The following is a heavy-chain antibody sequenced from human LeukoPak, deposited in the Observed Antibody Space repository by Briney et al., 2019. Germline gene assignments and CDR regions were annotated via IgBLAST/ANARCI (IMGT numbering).Heavy chain of an antibody. Sequence: SETLSLTCTVSGGSISSYYWSWIRQPPGKGLEWIGYIYYSGSTNYNPSLKSRVTISVGTSKKQFSLQLSSVTAADTAVYYCAREYDYVWGSYRSSAFDIWGQGTMVTVSS. CDR1: GGSISSYY. D-gene: IGHD3-16*02. CDR2: IYYSGST. J-gene: IGHJ3*02. V-gene: IGHV4-59*01. CDR3: AREYDYVWGSYRSSAFDI.